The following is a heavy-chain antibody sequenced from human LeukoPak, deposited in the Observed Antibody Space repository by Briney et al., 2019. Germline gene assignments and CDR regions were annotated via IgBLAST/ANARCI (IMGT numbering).Heavy chain of an antibody. J-gene: IGHJ4*02. D-gene: IGHD1-26*01. V-gene: IGHV5-51*01. CDR3: ARKISGSYYGLDY. CDR1: GYTFSNYW. Sequence: GESLKISCNVSGYTFSNYWIGWVRQMPGKGLEWVGIIHPADSETRYSPSFQGQVTMSVDKSISTAYLQWSSLKASDTAMYYCARKISGSYYGLDYWGQGTLVTVSS. CDR2: IHPADSET.